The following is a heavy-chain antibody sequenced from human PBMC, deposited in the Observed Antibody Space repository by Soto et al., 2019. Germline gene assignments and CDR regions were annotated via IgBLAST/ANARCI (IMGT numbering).Heavy chain of an antibody. D-gene: IGHD6-13*01. CDR3: ASLKYSSNWYVVWYMDV. J-gene: IGHJ6*03. V-gene: IGHV5-51*01. CDR2: IYPGDSDT. CDR1: GYSFTSYW. Sequence: PGESLKISCKGSGYSFTSYWIGWVSQMPGKGLEGMGIIYPGDSDTRYSPSFQGQVTISADKSISTAYLQWSSLKASDTAMYYCASLKYSSNWYVVWYMDVWGKGTTVTVSS.